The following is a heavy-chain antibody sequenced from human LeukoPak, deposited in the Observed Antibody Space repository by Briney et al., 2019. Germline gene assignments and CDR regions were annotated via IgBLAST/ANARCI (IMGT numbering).Heavy chain of an antibody. CDR1: GGSISSYY. D-gene: IGHD3-22*01. CDR3: ARDFLPYYYDSSGYWNY. CDR2: IYYSGST. V-gene: IGHV4-59*12. J-gene: IGHJ4*02. Sequence: PSETLSLTCTVSGGSISSYYWSWIRQPPGKGLEWIGYIYYSGSTNYNPSLKSRVTISVDTSKNQFSLKLSSVTAADTAVYYCARDFLPYYYDSSGYWNYWGQGTLVTVSS.